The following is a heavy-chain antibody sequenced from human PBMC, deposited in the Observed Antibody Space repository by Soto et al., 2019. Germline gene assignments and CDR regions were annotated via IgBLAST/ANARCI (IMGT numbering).Heavy chain of an antibody. CDR3: ATGGLGRCWYVLWFDP. CDR1: GYTLTELS. Sequence: QVQLVQSGAEVKKPGASVKVSCKVSGYTLTELSMHWVRQAPGKGLEWMGGFDAEDGETIYAQKFKGRVTMTEDTSTDSADMELSSLRSEDTAVYYCATGGLGRCWYVLWFDPWGQGPLVTLSS. CDR2: FDAEDGET. D-gene: IGHD6-13*01. J-gene: IGHJ5*02. V-gene: IGHV1-24*01.